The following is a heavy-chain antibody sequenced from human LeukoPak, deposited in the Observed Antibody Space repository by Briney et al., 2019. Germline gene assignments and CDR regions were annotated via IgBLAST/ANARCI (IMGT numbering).Heavy chain of an antibody. V-gene: IGHV3-9*01. D-gene: IGHD5-18*01. J-gene: IGHJ4*02. CDR1: GFTFDDYA. Sequence: GRSLRLSCAASGFTFDDYAMHWVRQAPGEGLEWVSGISWNSGSIGYADSVKGRFTISRDNAKNSLYLQMNSLRAEDTALYYCAKDRGYSYGSFDYWGQGTLVTVSS. CDR3: AKDRGYSYGSFDY. CDR2: ISWNSGSI.